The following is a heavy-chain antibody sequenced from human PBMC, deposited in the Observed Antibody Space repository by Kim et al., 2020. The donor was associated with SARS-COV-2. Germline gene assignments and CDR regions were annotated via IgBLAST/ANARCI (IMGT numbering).Heavy chain of an antibody. CDR1: GLYI. J-gene: IGHJ4*02. CDR2: MSFDGFSK. Sequence: GGSLRLSCRTSGLYIIHWVRQAPGKGLEWVAAMSFDGFSKYFVDSVKGRFTISRDDSKNAVYLELNSLRDEDSAVYYCATEGGTSGRCGYFDSWGQGTLV. V-gene: IGHV3-30-3*01. D-gene: IGHD2-15*01. CDR3: ATEGGTSGRCGYFDS.